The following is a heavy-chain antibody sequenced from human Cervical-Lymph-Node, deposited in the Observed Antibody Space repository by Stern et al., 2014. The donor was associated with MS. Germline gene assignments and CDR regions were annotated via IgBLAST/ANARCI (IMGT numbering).Heavy chain of an antibody. Sequence: QVQLGQSGGGVVQPGRSLSLSCVAFAFTFSTYAMHWGRQAPAKGLEWVAFVSYDGTQRNSTDSVKARFPISRDNSKNTLYLHMNSLRDEDTAVYFCARGGRGVGLEYWGQGALVTVSS. J-gene: IGHJ4*02. CDR2: VSYDGTQR. D-gene: IGHD3-10*01. CDR3: ARGGRGVGLEY. V-gene: IGHV3-30-3*01. CDR1: AFTFSTYA.